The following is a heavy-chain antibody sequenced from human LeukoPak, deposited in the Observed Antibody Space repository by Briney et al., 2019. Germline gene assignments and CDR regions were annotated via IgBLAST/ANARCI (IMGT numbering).Heavy chain of an antibody. D-gene: IGHD2-21*01. CDR3: AKPATISPRDY. Sequence: GGSLRLSCVASGFTFSDYIMCWVRQAPGKGLEWVSGISGDGDHTYYADSVKGRFTISRDNSKNTLSLQMSGLRAEDRAIYYCAKPATISPRDYWGQGTLVSVSS. J-gene: IGHJ4*02. CDR2: ISGDGDHT. CDR1: GFTFSDYI. V-gene: IGHV3-23*01.